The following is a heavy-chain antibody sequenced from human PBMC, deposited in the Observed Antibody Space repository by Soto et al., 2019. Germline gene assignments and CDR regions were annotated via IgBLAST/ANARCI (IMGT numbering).Heavy chain of an antibody. Sequence: PSETKSLTYTVSGGYLSSYYWSWLRQHPGKGLEWIGYIYYSGSTNYNPSLKSRVTISVDTSKNQFSLKLSSVTAADTAVYYCATAPRRHYGYPSYLDYRGQGTLVTLSS. CDR2: IYYSGST. CDR3: ATAPRRHYGYPSYLDY. CDR1: GGYLSSYY. J-gene: IGHJ4*02. V-gene: IGHV4-59*01. D-gene: IGHD3-10*01.